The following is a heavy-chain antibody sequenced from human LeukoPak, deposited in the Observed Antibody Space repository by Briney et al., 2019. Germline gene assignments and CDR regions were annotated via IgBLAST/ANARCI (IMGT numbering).Heavy chain of an antibody. J-gene: IGHJ4*02. CDR1: GFTFSSYA. Sequence: GGSLRLSCAASGFTFSSYAMHWVRQAPGKGLEWVAVISSDGTNKYYADSVKGRFTISRDNSKNTLYVEVNSLRDEDTAVYYCAKEAHGVSIRTQSPQFDYWGQGTLVTVSS. CDR3: AKEAHGVSIRTQSPQFDY. V-gene: IGHV3-30*18. CDR2: ISSDGTNK. D-gene: IGHD3-3*01.